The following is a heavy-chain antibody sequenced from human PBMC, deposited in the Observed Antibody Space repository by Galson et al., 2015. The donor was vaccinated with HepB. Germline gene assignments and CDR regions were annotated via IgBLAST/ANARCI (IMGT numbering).Heavy chain of an antibody. CDR1: GFIVTNNY. CDR2: IYSGGST. D-gene: IGHD1-26*01. J-gene: IGHJ4*02. CDR3: ARAPGGREIDY. V-gene: IGHV3-53*01. Sequence: SLRLSCAASGFIVTNNYMTWVRQTPGKGLEWASVIYSGGSTYYVDSMKGRLIISRDNSKNTLYLQLNNLRTEDTAVYYCARAPGGREIDYWGQGTLVTVSS.